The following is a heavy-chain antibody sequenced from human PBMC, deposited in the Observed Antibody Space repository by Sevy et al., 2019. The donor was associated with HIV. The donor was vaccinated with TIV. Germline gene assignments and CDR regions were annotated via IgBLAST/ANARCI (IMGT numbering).Heavy chain of an antibody. V-gene: IGHV3-23*01. CDR3: AREGCSKPHDY. D-gene: IGHD3-10*02. CDR1: GFTFSSYA. J-gene: IGHJ4*02. CDR2: FSFGGGKI. Sequence: GGSLRLSCAASGFTFSSYAMSWVRQAAGKGLEWVSTFSFGGGKINYADSVKGRFTISRDNSKKTLYLQMHSLRAEDTAVNYCAREGCSKPHDYWGQGTLVTVSS.